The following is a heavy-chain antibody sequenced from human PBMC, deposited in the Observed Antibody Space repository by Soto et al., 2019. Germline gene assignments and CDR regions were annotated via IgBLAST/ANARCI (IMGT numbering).Heavy chain of an antibody. J-gene: IGHJ6*02. D-gene: IGHD2-8*01. V-gene: IGHV1-69*12. CDR3: ARGAIEAMVYATRTYYGMDV. CDR1: GGTFSSYA. Sequence: QVQLVQSGAEVKKPGSSVKVSCKASGGTFSSYAISWVRQAPGQGLEWMGGIIPIFGTANYAQKFQGRVTITADESTSTAYRELSGLRSEDTAVYYCARGAIEAMVYATRTYYGMDVWGQGTTVTVSS. CDR2: IIPIFGTA.